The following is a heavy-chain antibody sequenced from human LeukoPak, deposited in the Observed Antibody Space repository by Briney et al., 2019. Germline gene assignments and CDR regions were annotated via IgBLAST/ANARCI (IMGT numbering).Heavy chain of an antibody. J-gene: IGHJ4*02. CDR1: GYTLIGHY. V-gene: IGHV1-2*02. CDR3: ARSSSAN. Sequence: VASVKVSCKASGYTLIGHYMHWVRQAPGQGLEWMGWINPNDGATNYAQTFQGRVTMTRDTAITTAYMELSSLRSDDTAVYYCARSSSANWGQGTLVTVSS. CDR2: INPNDGAT.